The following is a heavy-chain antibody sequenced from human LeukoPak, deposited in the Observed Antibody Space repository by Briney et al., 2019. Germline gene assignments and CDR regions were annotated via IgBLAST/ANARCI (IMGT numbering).Heavy chain of an antibody. CDR3: ARTTEGGYTYDYFYYYYMDV. V-gene: IGHV4-59*01. Sequence: SETLSLTCTVSGGSISSYYWSWIRQPPGKGLEWIEYIYYSGITNYNPSLKSRVTISVDSSKNQFSLKLSSVTAADTAVYYCARTTEGGYTYDYFYYYYMDVWGKGTTVTISS. CDR2: IYYSGIT. D-gene: IGHD5-18*01. CDR1: GGSISSYY. J-gene: IGHJ6*03.